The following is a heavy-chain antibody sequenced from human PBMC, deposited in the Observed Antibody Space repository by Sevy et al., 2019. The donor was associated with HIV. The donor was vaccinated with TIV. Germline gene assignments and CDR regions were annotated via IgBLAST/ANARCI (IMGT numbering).Heavy chain of an antibody. D-gene: IGHD6-19*01. V-gene: IGHV3-7*01. CDR1: GFIFSDYW. CDR2: IKQDGNEK. J-gene: IGHJ6*02. Sequence: GGSLRLSCVASGFIFSDYWMTWVRQAPGKGLEWVANIKQDGNEKYYMDSAKGRFTISRDNAKNSVYLQGNSLRAEDTAGYYCAREAVAGRSGPWKADYYYAGMDVWGQGTTVTVSS. CDR3: AREAVAGRSGPWKADYYYAGMDV.